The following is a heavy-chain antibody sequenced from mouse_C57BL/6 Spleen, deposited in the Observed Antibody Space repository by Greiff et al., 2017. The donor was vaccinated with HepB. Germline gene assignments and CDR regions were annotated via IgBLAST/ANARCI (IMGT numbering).Heavy chain of an antibody. CDR2: IYPGSGST. CDR3: ALDWDGNWYFDV. CDR1: GYTFTSYW. V-gene: IGHV1-55*01. J-gene: IGHJ1*03. D-gene: IGHD4-1*01. Sequence: QVQLQQPGAELVKPGASVKMSCKASGYTFTSYWITWVKQRPGQGLEWIGDIYPGSGSTNYNEKFQSKATLTVDTSSSTAYMQLSSLTSADSAVYYCALDWDGNWYFDVWGTGTTVTVSS.